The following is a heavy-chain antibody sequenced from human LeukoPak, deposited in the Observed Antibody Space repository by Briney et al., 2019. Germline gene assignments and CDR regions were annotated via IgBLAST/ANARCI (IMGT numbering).Heavy chain of an antibody. CDR3: ARVYELREEDYYYYYMDV. V-gene: IGHV3-20*04. Sequence: PGGSLRLSCAASGFTFSSYSMNWVRQAPGKGLEWVSGINWNGGSTGYADSVKGRFTISRDNAKNSLYLQMNSLRAEDTALYYCARVYELREEDYYYYYMDVWGKGITVTVSS. CDR1: GFTFSSYS. D-gene: IGHD5/OR15-5a*01. CDR2: INWNGGST. J-gene: IGHJ6*03.